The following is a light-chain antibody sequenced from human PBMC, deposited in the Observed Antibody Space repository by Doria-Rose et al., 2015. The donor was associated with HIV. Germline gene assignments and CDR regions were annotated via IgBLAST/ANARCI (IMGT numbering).Light chain of an antibody. V-gene: IGKV1-9*01. CDR3: QQIRSYPIT. CDR1: QGIGSF. Sequence: TQSPSFLSASVGDRVTITCRAGQGIGSFLVWYQQKSGKAPELLIYSASTLQSGVPSRFSGSGSGTEFTLTISSLQPEDFGTFYCQQIRSYPITFGQGTRLEIK. CDR2: SAS. J-gene: IGKJ5*01.